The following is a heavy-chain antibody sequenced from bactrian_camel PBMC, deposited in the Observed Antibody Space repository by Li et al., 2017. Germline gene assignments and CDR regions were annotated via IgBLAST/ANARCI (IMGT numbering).Heavy chain of an antibody. V-gene: IGHV3S55*01. CDR2: IGSSGP. D-gene: IGHD7*01. Sequence: QVQLVESGGGSVQAGGSLRLPCVVSGYTYDSYCMGWFRQTPGTEREGVARIGSSGPRYADSVTGRFTVSKDVAKNTLILQMNGLKSEDSAMYYCAARNLPGCNAWSGFNDWGQGTQVTVS. CDR3: AARNLPGCNAWSGFND. CDR1: GYTYDSYC. J-gene: IGHJ4*01.